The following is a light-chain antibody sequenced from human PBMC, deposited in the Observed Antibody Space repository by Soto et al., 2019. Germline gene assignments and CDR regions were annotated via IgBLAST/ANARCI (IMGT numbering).Light chain of an antibody. Sequence: QSALTQPASVSGSPGQSITISCTGTSSDVGGYNYVSCYQQHPGKAPKLMIYDVSNRPSGVSNRCSGSKSGNTASLTISGLQAEDEADYYCCSYTSSSTLVVFGGGTKLTVL. J-gene: IGLJ2*01. CDR1: SSDVGGYNY. CDR2: DVS. V-gene: IGLV2-14*01. CDR3: CSYTSSSTLVV.